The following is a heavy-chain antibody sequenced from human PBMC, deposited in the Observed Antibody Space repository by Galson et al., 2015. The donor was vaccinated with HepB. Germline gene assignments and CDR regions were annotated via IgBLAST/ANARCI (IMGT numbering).Heavy chain of an antibody. CDR2: IIPDGTFT. Sequence: SLRLSCAVSGLTFSIYRMHWVRQAPGKGLVWVSRIIPDGTFTSYADSVKGRFTISRDNAKNTLYLQMNSLRAEDTAVYYCATSSSDYWGQGTLVTVSS. J-gene: IGHJ4*02. CDR1: GLTFSIYR. V-gene: IGHV3-74*01. CDR3: ATSSSDY.